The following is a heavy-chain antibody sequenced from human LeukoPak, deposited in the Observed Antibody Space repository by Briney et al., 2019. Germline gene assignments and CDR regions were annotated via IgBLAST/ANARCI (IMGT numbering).Heavy chain of an antibody. V-gene: IGHV4-39*02. D-gene: IGHD2-21*01. CDR2: VDYSGDT. CDR1: GDSLWRGNEN. J-gene: IGHJ5*02. CDR3: AGYPALKTTSLVIVTARFFP. Sequence: PSETLSLTCAVSGDSLWRGNENSAWIRQSPGRGLEWIGSVDYSGDTYYNPSLESRVTLSVDKANNHLSLHLNCVTPSATAVYYRAGYPALKTTSLVIVTARFFPWGQGTLVTVSS.